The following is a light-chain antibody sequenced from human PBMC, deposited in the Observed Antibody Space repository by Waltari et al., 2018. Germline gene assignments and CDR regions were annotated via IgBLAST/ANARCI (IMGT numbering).Light chain of an antibody. Sequence: QLVLTQSPSASASLGASVKLTCTPSIWPSSNVIAGLPEQPGKGPRYLMKVNSDGSHSKGDEIPDRFSGSSSGAERYLTISSLQSEDEADYYCQTGGHGTWVFGGGTKLTVL. CDR1: IWPSSNV. CDR2: VNSDGSH. CDR3: QTGGHGTWV. V-gene: IGLV4-69*01. J-gene: IGLJ3*02.